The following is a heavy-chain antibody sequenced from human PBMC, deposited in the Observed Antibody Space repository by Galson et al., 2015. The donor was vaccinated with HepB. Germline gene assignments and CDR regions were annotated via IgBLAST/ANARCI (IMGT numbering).Heavy chain of an antibody. V-gene: IGHV1-69*02. J-gene: IGHJ3*02. CDR2: IIPILGIA. CDR1: GGTFSSYT. D-gene: IGHD3-22*01. CDR3: ARGGPQVVVKNDAFVI. Sequence: SVKVSCKASGGTFSSYTISWVRQAPGQGLEWMGRIIPILGIANYAQKFQGRITITASKSTGTAYMELSSLRSEDTAIYYCARGGPQVVVKNDAFVIRGQGTMFTVSS.